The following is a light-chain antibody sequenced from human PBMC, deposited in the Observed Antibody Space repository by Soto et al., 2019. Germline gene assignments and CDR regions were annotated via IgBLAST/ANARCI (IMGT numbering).Light chain of an antibody. J-gene: IGKJ2*01. V-gene: IGKV3-20*01. Sequence: EIVLTQSPGTLSLSPGERATLSCRASQSVSSSYLAWYQQKPGQAPRLLIYGASSRATGIPDRFSGSGSGTDFTLTISRLEPEDFAVYSCPQYGSSPYTFGQGTELEIK. CDR2: GAS. CDR3: PQYGSSPYT. CDR1: QSVSSSY.